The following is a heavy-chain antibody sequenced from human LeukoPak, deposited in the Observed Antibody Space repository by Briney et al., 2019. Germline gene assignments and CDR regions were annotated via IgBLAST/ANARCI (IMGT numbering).Heavy chain of an antibody. V-gene: IGHV1-2*02. J-gene: IGHJ3*02. CDR1: GYTFTGYY. D-gene: IGHD3-3*01. CDR3: ARVDFWSGYFISDAFDI. Sequence: ASVKVSCKASGYTFTGYYMHWVRQAPGQGLEWMGWINPNSGGTNYAQKFQGRVTMTRDTSISTAYMELSRLRSDDTAVYYCARVDFWSGYFISDAFDIWGQGTMVTVSS. CDR2: INPNSGGT.